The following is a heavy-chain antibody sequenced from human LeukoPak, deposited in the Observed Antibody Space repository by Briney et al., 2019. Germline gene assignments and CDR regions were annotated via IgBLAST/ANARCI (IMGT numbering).Heavy chain of an antibody. CDR1: GGSISSYY. Sequence: SETLSLTCTVSGGSISSYYWSWIRQPAGKGLEWIGRIYNSGSTTYNPSLKSRVTMSVDTSKNQFSLKLSSVTAADTAVYYCARARREWYSSSWFDYWGQGTLVTVSS. CDR2: IYNSGST. CDR3: ARARREWYSSSWFDY. V-gene: IGHV4-4*07. J-gene: IGHJ4*02. D-gene: IGHD6-13*01.